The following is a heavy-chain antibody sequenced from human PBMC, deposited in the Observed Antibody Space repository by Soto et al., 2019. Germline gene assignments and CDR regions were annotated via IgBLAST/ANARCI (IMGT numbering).Heavy chain of an antibody. Sequence: QVQLVESGGGVVQPGRSLRLSCAASGFTFSSYAMHWVRQAPGKGLEWVTVISYDGSNKYYADSVKGRFTVSRDNSKNTLYLQMTSLRAEDASDYYCARDSWSFDYWGQGTLVTVSS. D-gene: IGHD2-15*01. CDR3: ARDSWSFDY. CDR2: ISYDGSNK. CDR1: GFTFSSYA. J-gene: IGHJ4*02. V-gene: IGHV3-30*01.